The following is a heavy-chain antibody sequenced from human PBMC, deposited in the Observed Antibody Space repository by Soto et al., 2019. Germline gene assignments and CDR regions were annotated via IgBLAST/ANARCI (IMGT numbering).Heavy chain of an antibody. CDR1: GYTLTELS. J-gene: IGHJ6*02. CDR3: ATGEGSHSSSSSYYYYGMDV. D-gene: IGHD6-6*01. Sequence: QVQLVQSGAEVKKPGASVKVSCKVSGYTLTELSMHWVRQAPGKGLEWVGGFDPEDGETIYAQKCQGRVTMTEDTSTDTAYMELSSLRSEDTAVYYCATGEGSHSSSSSYYYYGMDVWGQGTTVTVSS. V-gene: IGHV1-24*01. CDR2: FDPEDGET.